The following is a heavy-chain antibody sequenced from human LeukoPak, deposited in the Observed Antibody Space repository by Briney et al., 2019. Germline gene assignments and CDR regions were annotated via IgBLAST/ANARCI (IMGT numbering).Heavy chain of an antibody. Sequence: PGGSLRLSCEASGFSFSTSGVHWVRQAPGKGLEWMAVISKDGRKNHYADSVKGRFTISRDNSKSTLFLQMNSLRPEVTAIYYCARDLLNYGSAYYDVGIVDSWCQGTLVTVSS. J-gene: IGHJ4*02. D-gene: IGHD3-10*01. V-gene: IGHV3-30*04. CDR1: GFSFSTSG. CDR3: ARDLLNYGSAYYDVGIVDS. CDR2: ISKDGRKN.